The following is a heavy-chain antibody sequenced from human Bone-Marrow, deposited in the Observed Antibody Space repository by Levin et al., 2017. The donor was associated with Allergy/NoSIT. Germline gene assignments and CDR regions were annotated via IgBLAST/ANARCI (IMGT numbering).Heavy chain of an antibody. J-gene: IGHJ3*02. D-gene: IGHD5/OR15-5a*01. CDR3: ARERGEGVYDAFDI. CDR1: GFTFSSYE. V-gene: IGHV3-48*03. Sequence: GGSLRLSCAASGFTFSSYEMNWVRQAPGKGLEWVSYISSSGSTIYYADSVKGRFTISRDNAKNSLYLQMNSLRAEDTAVYYCARERGEGVYDAFDIWGQGTMVTVSS. CDR2: ISSSGSTI.